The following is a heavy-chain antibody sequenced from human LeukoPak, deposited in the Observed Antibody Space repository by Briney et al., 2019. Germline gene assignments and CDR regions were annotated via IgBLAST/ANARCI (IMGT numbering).Heavy chain of an antibody. Sequence: PSEPLSLTCTVSGGSVSSGSYYWRWLRQPPGRGLEWIGYIYYSGSTNYNPSLKSRVTISVDTSKNQFSLKLSSVTAADTAVYYCARGDYDFWSGWSYFDYWGQGTLVTVSS. D-gene: IGHD3-3*01. J-gene: IGHJ4*02. CDR1: GGSVSSGSYY. CDR3: ARGDYDFWSGWSYFDY. CDR2: IYYSGST. V-gene: IGHV4-61*01.